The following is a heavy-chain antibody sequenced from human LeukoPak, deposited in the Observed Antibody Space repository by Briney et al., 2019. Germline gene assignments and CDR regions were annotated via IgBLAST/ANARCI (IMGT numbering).Heavy chain of an antibody. Sequence: ASVKVSRKASGYTFTGYYMHWVRQAPGQGLEWMGWINPNSGGTNYAQKFQGRVTMTRDTSISTAYMGLSRLRSDDTAVYYCARASRYSSSYGSGRVPFDYWGQGTLVTVSS. V-gene: IGHV1-2*02. D-gene: IGHD6-6*01. CDR3: ARASRYSSSYGSGRVPFDY. J-gene: IGHJ4*02. CDR2: INPNSGGT. CDR1: GYTFTGYY.